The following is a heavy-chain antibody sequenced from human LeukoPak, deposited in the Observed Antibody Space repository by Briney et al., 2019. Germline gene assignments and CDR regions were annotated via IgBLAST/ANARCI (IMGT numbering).Heavy chain of an antibody. CDR2: TYYRSKWYN. D-gene: IGHD6-19*01. Sequence: SQTLSLTCAISGDSVSSNSGAWNWIRQSPSRGLEWLGRTYYRSKWYNDYALSVKSRITINPDKSNNQFALHLNSVPPEDTAIYYCARGGGVSVAGNLGYWGQGTLVTVSS. V-gene: IGHV6-1*01. CDR1: GDSVSSNSGA. CDR3: ARGGGVSVAGNLGY. J-gene: IGHJ4*02.